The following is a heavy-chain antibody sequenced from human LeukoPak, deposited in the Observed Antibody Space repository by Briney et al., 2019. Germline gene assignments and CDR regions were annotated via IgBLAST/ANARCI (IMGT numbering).Heavy chain of an antibody. CDR2: ISPGNGGA. CDR3: ARRTAGMAMDY. D-gene: IGHD5-24*01. V-gene: IGHV1-2*02. J-gene: IGHJ4*02. CDR1: GYTFTAYT. Sequence: ASVKVSCKASGYTFTAYTIHWVRQAPGQGFEWMGWISPGNGGADYAQKFQGRVTMTRDTSSSSVYMDLSGLRSGDTAFYYCARRTAGMAMDYWGQGTLVTVSS.